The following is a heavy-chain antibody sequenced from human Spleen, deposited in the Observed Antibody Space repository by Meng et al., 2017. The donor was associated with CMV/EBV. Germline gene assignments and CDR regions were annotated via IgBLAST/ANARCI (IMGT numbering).Heavy chain of an antibody. V-gene: IGHV3-21*01. D-gene: IGHD1-26*01. CDR2: ISSSSSYI. Sequence: GESLKISCAASGLTFSSYSMNWVRQAPGKGLEWVSSISSSSSYIYYADSVKGRFTTSRDNAKNSLYLQMNSLRAEDTAVYYCARDLGGNYGMDVWGQGTTVTVSS. J-gene: IGHJ6*02. CDR3: ARDLGGNYGMDV. CDR1: GLTFSSYS.